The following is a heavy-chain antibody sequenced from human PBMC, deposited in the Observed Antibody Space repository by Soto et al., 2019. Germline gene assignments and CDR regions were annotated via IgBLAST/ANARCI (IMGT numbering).Heavy chain of an antibody. Sequence: PSETLSLTCTVSGGSINSYYWSWIRQPPGKGLEWIGYIYYSGSTNYNPSLKSRVTISVDTSKNQFSLKLSSVTAADTAVYYCARDLYYDILTGPYGMDVWGQGTTVTVSS. CDR2: IYYSGST. CDR3: ARDLYYDILTGPYGMDV. CDR1: GGSINSYY. D-gene: IGHD3-9*01. V-gene: IGHV4-59*01. J-gene: IGHJ6*02.